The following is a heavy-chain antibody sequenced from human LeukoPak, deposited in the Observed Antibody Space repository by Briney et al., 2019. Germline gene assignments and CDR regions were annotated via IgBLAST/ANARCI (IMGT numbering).Heavy chain of an antibody. V-gene: IGHV4-59*01. D-gene: IGHD3-16*02. CDR3: ARVGIPGPSGSPRVGGRYYYYGMDV. Sequence: PSETLSLTCAVYGGSFSGYYWSWIRQPPGKGLEWIGYIYYSGSTNYNPSLKSRVTISVDTSKNQFSLKLSSVTAADTAVYYCARVGIPGPSGSPRVGGRYYYYGMDVWGQGTTVTVSS. CDR1: GGSFSGYY. J-gene: IGHJ6*02. CDR2: IYYSGST.